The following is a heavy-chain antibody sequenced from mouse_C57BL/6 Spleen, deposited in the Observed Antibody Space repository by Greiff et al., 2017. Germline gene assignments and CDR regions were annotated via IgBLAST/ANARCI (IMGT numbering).Heavy chain of an antibody. J-gene: IGHJ1*03. CDR3: TRVGLRDWYFDV. CDR1: GFTFSSYA. D-gene: IGHD1-1*01. Sequence: EVKVEESGEGLVKPGGSLKLSCAASGFTFSSYAMSWVRQTPEKRLEWVAYISSGGDYIYYADTVKGRFTISRDNARNTLYLQMSSLKSEDTAMYYCTRVGLRDWYFDVWGTGTTVTVSS. CDR2: ISSGGDYI. V-gene: IGHV5-9-1*02.